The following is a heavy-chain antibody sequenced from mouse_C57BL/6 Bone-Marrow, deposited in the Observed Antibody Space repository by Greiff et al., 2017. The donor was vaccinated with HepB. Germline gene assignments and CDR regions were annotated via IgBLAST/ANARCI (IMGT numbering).Heavy chain of an antibody. CDR3: ARGEGLGRFAY. CDR1: GYTFTNYW. Sequence: QVQLQQSGAELVRPRTSVKMSCKASGYTFTNYWLGWAKQRPGHGLEWIGDIYPGGGYTNYNEKFKGKATLTADKSSSTAYMQFSSLTSEDSAIYYCARGEGLGRFAYWGQGTLVTVSA. V-gene: IGHV1-63*01. D-gene: IGHD4-1*01. J-gene: IGHJ3*01. CDR2: IYPGGGYT.